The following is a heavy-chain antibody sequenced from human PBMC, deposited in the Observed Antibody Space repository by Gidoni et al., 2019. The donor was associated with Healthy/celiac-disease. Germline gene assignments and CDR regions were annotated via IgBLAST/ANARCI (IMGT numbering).Heavy chain of an antibody. D-gene: IGHD2-2*01. CDR2: ISGSGGST. CDR1: GFTFSSYA. CDR3: AKGGIVVVPAAISHYYYGMDV. Sequence: VQPGGSLRLSCAASGFTFSSYAMSWVRQAPGKGLEWVSAISGSGGSTYYADSVKGRFTISRDNSKNTLYLQMNSLRAEDTAVYYCAKGGIVVVPAAISHYYYGMDVWGQGTTVTVSS. J-gene: IGHJ6*02. V-gene: IGHV3-23*01.